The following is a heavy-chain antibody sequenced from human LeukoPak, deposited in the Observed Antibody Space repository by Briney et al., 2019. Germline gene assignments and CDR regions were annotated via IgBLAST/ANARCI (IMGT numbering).Heavy chain of an antibody. J-gene: IGHJ4*02. Sequence: ASVKVSCKASGYTFTSYYMHWVRQAPGQGLEWMGWINPNSGGTNYAQKFQGRVTMTRDTSISTAYMELSRLRSDDTAVYYCARAGPHSGSYWLRYWGQGTLVTVSS. CDR2: INPNSGGT. D-gene: IGHD1-26*01. CDR3: ARAGPHSGSYWLRY. V-gene: IGHV1-2*02. CDR1: GYTFTSYY.